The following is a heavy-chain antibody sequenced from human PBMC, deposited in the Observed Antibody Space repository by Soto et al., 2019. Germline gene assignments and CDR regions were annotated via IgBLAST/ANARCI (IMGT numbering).Heavy chain of an antibody. J-gene: IGHJ4*02. Sequence: GGSLRLSCAASGFTFSVHTMNWVRQAPGKGLEWVSAISSGSDYIYYADSVKGRFTISRDNAKNSVYLQMNSLRPEDTAIYYCARDHEYPAYPLDYWGQGTLVTVSS. CDR3: ARDHEYPAYPLDY. CDR2: ISSGSDYI. CDR1: GFTFSVHT. V-gene: IGHV3-21*01.